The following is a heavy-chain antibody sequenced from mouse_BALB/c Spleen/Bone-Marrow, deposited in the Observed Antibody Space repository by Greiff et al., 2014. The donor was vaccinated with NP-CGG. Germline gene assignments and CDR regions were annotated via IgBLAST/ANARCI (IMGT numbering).Heavy chain of an antibody. V-gene: IGHV1-87*01. CDR2: IYPGDGDT. D-gene: IGHD1-2*01. CDR1: GYNFTTHW. J-gene: IGHJ1*01. Sequence: QVQLQQSGAELARPGASVKLSCKASGYNFTTHWMQWVKQRPGQGLEWIGAIYPGDGDTRYTQKFKGKATLTADKSSSTAYMQLSDLAAEDSAVYYCARGDYGYHWYFDDWGAGTTVTVSS. CDR3: ARGDYGYHWYFDD.